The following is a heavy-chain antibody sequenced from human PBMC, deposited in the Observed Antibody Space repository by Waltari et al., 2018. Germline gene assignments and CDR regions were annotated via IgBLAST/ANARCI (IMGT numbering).Heavy chain of an antibody. CDR1: GGSISSGGYY. D-gene: IGHD1-26*01. J-gene: IGHJ1*01. CDR2: IYYSGST. V-gene: IGHV4-31*03. Sequence: QVQLQESGPGLVKPSQTLSLTCTVSGGSISSGGYYWSWIRQHPGKGLEWIGYIYYSGSTYYNTSLKSRVTISVDTSKNQFSLKLSSVTAADTAVYYCARIVGATDAEYFQHWGQGTLVTVSS. CDR3: ARIVGATDAEYFQH.